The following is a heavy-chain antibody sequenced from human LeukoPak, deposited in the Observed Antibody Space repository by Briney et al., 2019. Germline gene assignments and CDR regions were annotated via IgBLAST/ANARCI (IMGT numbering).Heavy chain of an antibody. V-gene: IGHV3-23*01. D-gene: IGHD2-15*01. J-gene: IGHJ6*03. CDR1: GFTFSSYA. Sequence: PGGSLRLSCAASGFTFSSYAMSWVRQAPGKGLEWVSAISGSGGSTYYADSVKGRFTISRDNSKSTLYLQMNSLRAEDTAVNYCAKGKDIVYYMDAWGKGTTVTVSS. CDR3: AKGKDIVYYMDA. CDR2: ISGSGGST.